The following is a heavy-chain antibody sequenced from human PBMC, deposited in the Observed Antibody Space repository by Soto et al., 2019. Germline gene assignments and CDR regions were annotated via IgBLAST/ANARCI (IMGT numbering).Heavy chain of an antibody. CDR2: ISGSGVST. V-gene: IGHV3-23*01. CDR3: AISDKNDDSSGYYH. D-gene: IGHD3-22*01. Sequence: EVQLLESGGGLVQPGGSLRLSCAASGFTFSSYAMSWVRQAPGKGLEWVSAISGSGVSTYYADSVKGRFTISRDNSKNTLYLQMNSLRAEDTAVYYCAISDKNDDSSGYYHWGQGTLVTVSS. CDR1: GFTFSSYA. J-gene: IGHJ5*02.